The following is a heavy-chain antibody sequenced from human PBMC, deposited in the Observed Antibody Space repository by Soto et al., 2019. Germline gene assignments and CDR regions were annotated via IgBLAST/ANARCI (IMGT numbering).Heavy chain of an antibody. CDR2: ISYDGSNK. CDR1: GFTFSSYG. D-gene: IGHD6-6*01. J-gene: IGHJ6*02. Sequence: GSLRLSCAASGFTFSSYGMHWVRQAPGKGLEWVAVISYDGSNKYYADSVKGRFTISRDNSKNTLYLQMNSLRAEDTAVYYCAKDGRSIAARLPSYGMDVWGQGTTVTVSS. V-gene: IGHV3-30*18. CDR3: AKDGRSIAARLPSYGMDV.